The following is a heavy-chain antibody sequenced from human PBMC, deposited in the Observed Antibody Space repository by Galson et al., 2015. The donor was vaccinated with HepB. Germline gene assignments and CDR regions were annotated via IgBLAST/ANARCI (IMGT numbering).Heavy chain of an antibody. V-gene: IGHV1-8*01. CDR2: MNPNSGNT. D-gene: IGHD2-2*01. Sequence: SVKVSCKASGYTFTSYDINWVRQATGQGLEWMGWMNPNSGNTGYAQKFQGRVTMTRNTSISTAYMELSSLRSEDTAVYYCARGLRYCSSTSCRKSYYYYYYMDVWGKGTTVTVSS. CDR1: GYTFTSYD. J-gene: IGHJ6*03. CDR3: ARGLRYCSSTSCRKSYYYYYYMDV.